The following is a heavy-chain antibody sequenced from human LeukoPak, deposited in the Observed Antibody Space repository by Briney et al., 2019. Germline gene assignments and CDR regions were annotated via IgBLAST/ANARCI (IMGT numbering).Heavy chain of an antibody. CDR1: GGSISSGGYY. CDR3: ARVDLAVQYYFDY. J-gene: IGHJ4*02. D-gene: IGHD3/OR15-3a*01. CDR2: IYYSGST. V-gene: IGHV4-31*03. Sequence: PSETLSLTCTVSGGSISSGGYYWSWIRQHPGKGLEWIGHIYYSGSTYYNPSLKSRVTISVDTSKNQFSLKLSSVTAADTAVYYCARVDLAVQYYFDYWGQGTLVTVSS.